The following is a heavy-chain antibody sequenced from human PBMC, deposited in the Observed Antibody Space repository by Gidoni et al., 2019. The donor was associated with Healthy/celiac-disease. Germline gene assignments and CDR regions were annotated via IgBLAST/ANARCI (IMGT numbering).Heavy chain of an antibody. V-gene: IGHV3-66*02. CDR1: GFTVSSNY. D-gene: IGHD2-2*01. CDR2: SYSGGST. Sequence: EVQLVESGGGLVQPGGSLRLSCAASGFTVSSNYMSWVRQAPGKGLEWVSVSYSGGSTYYADSVKGRFTISRDNSKNTLYLQMNSLRAEDTAVYYCARDGRYCSSTSCYFGYYYYGMDVWGQGTTVTVSS. J-gene: IGHJ6*02. CDR3: ARDGRYCSSTSCYFGYYYYGMDV.